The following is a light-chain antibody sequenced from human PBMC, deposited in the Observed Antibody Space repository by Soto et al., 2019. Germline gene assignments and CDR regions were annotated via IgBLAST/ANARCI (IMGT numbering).Light chain of an antibody. J-gene: IGKJ4*01. CDR1: QGIRNW. V-gene: IGKV1D-12*01. CDR3: QQADSFPLS. Sequence: DIQMTQSPSSVPASVGDRVTITCRASQGIRNWLAWYQQTPGKAPELLIFAASSMQSGVPSRFSGGGSGTEFTRTIDRLQPEDFATYYCQQADSFPLSFGGATKVDIX. CDR2: AAS.